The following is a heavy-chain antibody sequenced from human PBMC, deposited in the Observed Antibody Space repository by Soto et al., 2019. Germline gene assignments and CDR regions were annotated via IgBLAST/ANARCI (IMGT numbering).Heavy chain of an antibody. D-gene: IGHD2-21*01. J-gene: IGHJ4*02. Sequence: GGSLRLSCAASGFSFRDYFMSWIRQAPGKGLEWVSYIGPYGNTIFYADSVKGRFTISRDDATNSLFLHMSSLRTEDTAVYYCARDDHTYGVYWGQGTPVTVSS. CDR2: IGPYGNTI. V-gene: IGHV3-11*01. CDR3: ARDDHTYGVY. CDR1: GFSFRDYF.